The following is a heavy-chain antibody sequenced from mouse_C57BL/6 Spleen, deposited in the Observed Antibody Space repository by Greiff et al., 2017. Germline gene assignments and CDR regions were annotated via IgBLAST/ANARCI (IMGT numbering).Heavy chain of an antibody. CDR3: ARSRADNRKYDDAMDY. V-gene: IGHV1-22*01. D-gene: IGHD2-12*01. CDR2: LNPNNGDT. J-gene: IGHJ4*01. Sequence: EVQLQESGPELVKPGASVKLSCKASGYTFTDYNMHWVKQSHGKSLEWIGYLNPNNGDTSYNQKFKGKATLTVNKSSSTAYMELRSLTSEESAFYYCARSRADNRKYDDAMDYWGQGTSVTVSS. CDR1: GYTFTDYN.